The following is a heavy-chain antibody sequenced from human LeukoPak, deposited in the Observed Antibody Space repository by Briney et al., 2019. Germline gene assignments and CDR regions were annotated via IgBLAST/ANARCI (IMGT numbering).Heavy chain of an antibody. CDR1: GFPFSTYS. CDR3: AKAAPRDFDL. J-gene: IGHJ2*01. D-gene: IGHD3-10*01. CDR2: ITGSGDNT. Sequence: GGSLRLSCAASGFPFSTYSMNWVRQVPGKGLEWVSSITGSGDNTFYSDSVKGRFTISRDNSKNTLYLQMNSLRAEDTAVYYCAKAAPRDFDLWGRGILVTVSS. V-gene: IGHV3-23*01.